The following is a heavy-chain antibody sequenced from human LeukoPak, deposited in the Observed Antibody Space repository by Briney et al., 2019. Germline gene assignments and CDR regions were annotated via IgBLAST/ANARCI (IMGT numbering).Heavy chain of an antibody. Sequence: SETLSLTCAVHGGSCDDYYCSWIRQPPGKGLEWIGEIHPHGIFYYNSSLTSRVTISIDTSKSQFSLRLTSGTAADTALYYCARGRDRSKAGDLWGQGSLVIVSS. CDR2: IHPHGIF. CDR1: GGSCDDYY. J-gene: IGHJ5*02. CDR3: ARGRDRSKAGDL. D-gene: IGHD5-24*01. V-gene: IGHV4-34*01.